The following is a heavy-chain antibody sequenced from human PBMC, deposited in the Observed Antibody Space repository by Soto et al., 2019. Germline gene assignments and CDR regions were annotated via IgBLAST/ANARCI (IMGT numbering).Heavy chain of an antibody. Sequence: QITLRESGPTLVKPTQTLTLTCTFSGFSLTTSGVGVAWIRQPPGKALEWLALIYWDDDKGYSPSLKSRLTISGDGTKRRVIVTTTNMEPVDTATEYGVEMAAGKCDQWGQGSLVTVSS. V-gene: IGHV2-5*02. CDR2: IYWDDDK. J-gene: IGHJ4*02. CDR3: VEMAAGKCDQ. CDR1: GFSLTTSGVG. D-gene: IGHD6-19*01.